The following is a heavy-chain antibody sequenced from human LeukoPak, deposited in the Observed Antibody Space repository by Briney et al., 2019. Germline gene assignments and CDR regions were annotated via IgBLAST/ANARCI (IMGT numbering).Heavy chain of an antibody. CDR3: ARGGDDSGLYFAY. CDR1: GYTFSGFN. J-gene: IGHJ4*02. CDR2: INPQSGAT. V-gene: IGHV1-2*02. D-gene: IGHD3-22*01. Sequence: ASVKVSCKASGYTFSGFNIHWVRQAPGQGLEWMAWINPQSGATNYAQKFQGRVTMTRDMSNYTVYMEVTSLRSDDTAVHYCARGGDDSGLYFAYWGQGTLVTVSS.